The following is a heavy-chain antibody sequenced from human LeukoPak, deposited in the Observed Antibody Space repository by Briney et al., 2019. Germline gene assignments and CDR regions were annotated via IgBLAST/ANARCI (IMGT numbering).Heavy chain of an antibody. V-gene: IGHV4-30-2*01. CDR1: GGSISSGGYS. D-gene: IGHD6-6*01. CDR3: ARVGYSSSSGDNWFDP. J-gene: IGHJ5*02. Sequence: PSETPSLTCAVSGGSISSGGYSWSWIRQPPGKGLEWIGYIYHSGSTYYNPSLKSRVTISVDRSKNQFSLKLSSVTAADTAVYYCARVGYSSSSGDNWFDPWGQGTLVTVSS. CDR2: IYHSGST.